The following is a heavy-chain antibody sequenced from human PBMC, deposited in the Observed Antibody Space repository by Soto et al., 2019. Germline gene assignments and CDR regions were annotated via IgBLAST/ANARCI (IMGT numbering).Heavy chain of an antibody. CDR3: WGSKNCGESFNY. Sequence: PSETLSLTCTVSGVSIRSYFWSWIRQPPGKGLEWIGYTYYTADTKYSPSLESRATISADPSKKQFSLSLRPVSAADTALDFCWGSKNCGESFNYWGQGALVTVSS. CDR2: TYYTADT. CDR1: GVSIRSYF. V-gene: IGHV4-59*01. D-gene: IGHD2-21*01. J-gene: IGHJ4*02.